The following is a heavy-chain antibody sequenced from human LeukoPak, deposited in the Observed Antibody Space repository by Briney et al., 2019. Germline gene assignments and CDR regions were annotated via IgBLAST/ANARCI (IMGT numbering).Heavy chain of an antibody. Sequence: GGSLRLSCAASGFTFSSYAMHWVRQAPGKGLEWVAAISYDGSNNYYADSVRGRFTISRDNSKNTLYLQMNSLRAEDTAVYYCARDQDYGGNLSMDYWGQGTLVTASS. CDR1: GFTFSSYA. J-gene: IGHJ4*02. D-gene: IGHD4-23*01. V-gene: IGHV3-30-3*01. CDR2: ISYDGSNN. CDR3: ARDQDYGGNLSMDY.